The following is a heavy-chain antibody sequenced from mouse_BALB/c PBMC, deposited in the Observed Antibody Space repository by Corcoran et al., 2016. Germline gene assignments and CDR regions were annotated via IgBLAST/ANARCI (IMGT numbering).Heavy chain of an antibody. CDR2: INTYTGEP. V-gene: IGHV9-3-1*01. CDR1: GYTFKNYG. Sequence: QIQLVQSGPELKKPGETVKISCKASGYTFKNYGMNWVKQAPGKGLKWMGWINTYTGEPTYADDFKGRFAFSLETSASTAYLQINNLKNEDTATYVCARLDYWGQGTTLTVSS. CDR3: ARLDY. J-gene: IGHJ2*01.